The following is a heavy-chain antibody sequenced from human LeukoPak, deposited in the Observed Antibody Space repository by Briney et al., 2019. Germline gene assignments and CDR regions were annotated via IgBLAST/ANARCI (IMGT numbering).Heavy chain of an antibody. CDR3: ARQMNTVTADY. V-gene: IGHV4-39*01. J-gene: IGHJ4*02. Sequence: SGTLSLTCTVSGGSISSSSYFWGWIRQPPGKGLEWIGSIFYSGSTYYKPSLNSRVTISIDTSKNQFSLRLSSVTAADTAVYYCARQMNTVTADYWGQGTLVTVSS. CDR1: GGSISSSSYF. D-gene: IGHD4-17*01. CDR2: IFYSGST.